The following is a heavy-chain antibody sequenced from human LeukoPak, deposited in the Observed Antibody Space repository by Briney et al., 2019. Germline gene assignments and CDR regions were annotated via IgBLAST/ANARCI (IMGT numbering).Heavy chain of an antibody. CDR1: GFTFSSYV. CDR3: AKDGTRTIFGVVSRGGIDP. Sequence: PGGSLRLSCAASGFTFSSYVMSWVRQAPGKGLEWVSGISGSGGSTYYADSVKGRFTISRDNSKSTLYLQMNSLRAEDTAVYYCAKDGTRTIFGVVSRGGIDPWGQGTLVTVSS. J-gene: IGHJ5*02. V-gene: IGHV3-23*01. CDR2: ISGSGGST. D-gene: IGHD3-3*01.